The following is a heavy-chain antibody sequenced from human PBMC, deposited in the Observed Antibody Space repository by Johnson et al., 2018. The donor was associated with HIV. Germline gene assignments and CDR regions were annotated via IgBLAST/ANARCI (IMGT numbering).Heavy chain of an antibody. V-gene: IGHV3-66*02. CDR3: ARDGRDLVTRGSFDV. J-gene: IGHJ3*01. CDR1: GITVGTNY. D-gene: IGHD3-9*01. Sequence: VQLVESGGGLVQPGGSLRLSCAASGITVGTNYMSWVRQAPGKGLERVSVLFSVGDVYHADSVKGRFTISRDNSKNMVYLQRNSLRPEDTAVYYCARDGRDLVTRGSFDVWGQGTVVTVSS. CDR2: LFSVGDV.